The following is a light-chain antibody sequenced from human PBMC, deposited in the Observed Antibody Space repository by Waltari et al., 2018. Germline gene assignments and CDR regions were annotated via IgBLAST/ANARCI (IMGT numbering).Light chain of an antibody. J-gene: IGLJ1*01. CDR3: SSYTTSSAPGV. CDR2: EVS. CDR1: DSQLGSSHF. V-gene: IGLV2-14*01. Sequence: QSALTQPASVSGSPGQSIPISCSGTDSQLGSSHFFSWYQQHPGKAPHLIIYEVSNRPSGISNRFSASKSGNTASLTISGLQAEDVADYYCSSYTTSSAPGVFGTGTRVTVL.